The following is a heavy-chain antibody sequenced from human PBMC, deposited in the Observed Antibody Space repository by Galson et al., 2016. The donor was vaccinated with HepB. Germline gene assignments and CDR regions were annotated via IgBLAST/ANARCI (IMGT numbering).Heavy chain of an antibody. CDR1: GGSITGGRYY. J-gene: IGHJ4*02. CDR2: NSNRGST. CDR3: ARGRSRLNMVPGIPDRYYFDF. D-gene: IGHD3-10*01. Sequence: SETLSLTCTVSGGSITGGRYYWGWIRQPPGRGLEWIGSNSNRGSTYYSSSLKSRVSISIDTPENQLSLKLTSVTASDTAVYYCARGRSRLNMVPGIPDRYYFDFWGQGALVTVSS. V-gene: IGHV4-39*01.